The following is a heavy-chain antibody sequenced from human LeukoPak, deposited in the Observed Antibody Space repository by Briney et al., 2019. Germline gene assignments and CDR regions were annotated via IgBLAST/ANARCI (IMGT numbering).Heavy chain of an antibody. D-gene: IGHD6-13*01. V-gene: IGHV4-61*02. J-gene: IGHJ4*02. CDR3: ARDRGYSSSWYVDY. CDR1: GGSISSGSYY. CDR2: IYTSGST. Sequence: SETLSLTCTVSGGSISSGSYYWSWIRQPAGKGLEWIGRIYTSGSTNYNPSLKSRVTISVDTSKNQFSLKLSSVTAADTAVYYCARDRGYSSSWYVDYWGQGTLVTVSS.